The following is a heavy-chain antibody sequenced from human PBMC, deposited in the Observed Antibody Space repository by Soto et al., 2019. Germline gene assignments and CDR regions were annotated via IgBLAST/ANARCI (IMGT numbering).Heavy chain of an antibody. J-gene: IGHJ6*02. CDR3: AAPILYYGMAF. V-gene: IGHV5-51*01. CDR2: IYPGDSDT. Sequence: GESLTISGTGSGYNFTNYWIGWVRQMPGKGPEWMGIIYPGDSDTKYNPSFRGQVTISADKSITTTYLQWSSLKASDTAIYYCAAPILYYGMAFWGRG. D-gene: IGHD3-9*01. CDR1: GYNFTNYW.